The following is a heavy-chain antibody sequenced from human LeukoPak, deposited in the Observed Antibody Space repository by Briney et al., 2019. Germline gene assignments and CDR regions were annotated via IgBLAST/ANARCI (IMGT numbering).Heavy chain of an antibody. Sequence: PGGSLRLSCAASGFTFSSYSMNWVCQAPGKGLEWVSSISSSSSYIYYADSVKGRFTISRDNSKNTLYLQMNSLRAEDTAVYYCAKSGLNRFDYWGQGTLVTVSS. V-gene: IGHV3-21*04. J-gene: IGHJ4*02. D-gene: IGHD2-15*01. CDR1: GFTFSSYS. CDR2: ISSSSSYI. CDR3: AKSGLNRFDY.